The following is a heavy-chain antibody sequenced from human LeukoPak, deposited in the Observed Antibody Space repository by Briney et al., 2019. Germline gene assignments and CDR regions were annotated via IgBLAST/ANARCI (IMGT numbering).Heavy chain of an antibody. J-gene: IGHJ4*02. V-gene: IGHV4-61*02. Sequence: SETLSLTCTVSGGSISSGSYYWSWIRQPAGKGLEWIGRIYTSGSTNYNPSLKSRVTISVDTSKNQFSLKLSSVTAADTAVYYCARDNRSGSYYNHFDYWGQGTLVTVSS. D-gene: IGHD3-10*01. CDR3: ARDNRSGSYYNHFDY. CDR1: GGSISSGSYY. CDR2: IYTSGST.